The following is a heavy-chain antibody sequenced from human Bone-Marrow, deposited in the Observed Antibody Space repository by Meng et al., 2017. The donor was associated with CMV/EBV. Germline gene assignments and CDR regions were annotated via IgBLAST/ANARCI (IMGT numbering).Heavy chain of an antibody. Sequence: SCKASGGTFSSYAISWGRQAPGQGLEWMGGIIPIFGTANYAQKFQGRVTITTDESTSTAYMELSSLRSEDTAVYYCATMGATTNWFDPWGQGTLVTVSS. V-gene: IGHV1-69*05. CDR3: ATMGATTNWFDP. CDR1: GGTFSSYA. D-gene: IGHD1-26*01. J-gene: IGHJ5*02. CDR2: IIPIFGTA.